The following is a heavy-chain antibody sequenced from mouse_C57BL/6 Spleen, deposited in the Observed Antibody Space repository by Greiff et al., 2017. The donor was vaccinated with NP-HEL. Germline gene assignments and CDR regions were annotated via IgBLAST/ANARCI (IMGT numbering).Heavy chain of an antibody. J-gene: IGHJ3*01. CDR3: TRQLRLRPFAY. CDR1: GFNIKDYY. Sequence: VQLQQSGAELVRPGASVKLSCTASGFNIKDYYMHWVKQRPEQGLEWIGRIDPEDGDTGYAPKFPGKATMTADPSSNTAYLQLSSLTSEDTAVYYCTRQLRLRPFAYWGQGTLVTVSA. CDR2: IDPEDGDT. V-gene: IGHV14-1*01. D-gene: IGHD3-2*02.